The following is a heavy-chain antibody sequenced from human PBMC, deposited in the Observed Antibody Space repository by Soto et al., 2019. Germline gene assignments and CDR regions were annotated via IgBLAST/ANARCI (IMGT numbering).Heavy chain of an antibody. J-gene: IGHJ6*02. CDR3: ARGYYYGSGRPTPGGMDV. CDR2: ISTYTGNT. Sequence: QVHLVQSGAEVKKPGASVKVSCKVSGYTFTNYDINWVRQAPGQGLEWMGWISTYTGNTNYAQKLQGRVTMTTDTFTXTXFMELRSLRSDDTAVYYCARGYYYGSGRPTPGGMDVWGQGTTVTVSS. D-gene: IGHD3-10*01. V-gene: IGHV1-18*01. CDR1: GYTFTNYD.